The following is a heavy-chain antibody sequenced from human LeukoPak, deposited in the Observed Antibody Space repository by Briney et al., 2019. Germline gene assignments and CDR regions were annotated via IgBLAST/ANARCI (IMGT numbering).Heavy chain of an antibody. CDR1: GYTFTGYY. CDR2: INPNSGGT. Sequence: GASVKVSCKASGYTFTGYYMHWVRQAPGQGLEWMGRINPNSGGTNYAQKFQGRVTMTRDTSISTAYMELSSLRSDDKAVYYCAVYSSSWWENWFDPWGQGTMVTVSS. CDR3: AVYSSSWWENWFDP. D-gene: IGHD6-13*01. V-gene: IGHV1-2*06. J-gene: IGHJ5*02.